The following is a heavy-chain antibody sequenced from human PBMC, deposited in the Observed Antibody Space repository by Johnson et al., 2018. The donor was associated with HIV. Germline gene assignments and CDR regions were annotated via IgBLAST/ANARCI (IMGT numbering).Heavy chain of an antibody. CDR3: ARGDCTYGVCYTKVDGFDI. J-gene: IGHJ3*02. V-gene: IGHV3-7*04. D-gene: IGHD2-8*01. Sequence: VQLVESGGGLVQPGESLRLSCAASGFTFSSYWMSWVRQAPGKGLEWVANIKQDGSEMYYVDSVKGRFTISRDNAKNSLYLQMNSLRAEDTAVYYCARGDCTYGVCYTKVDGFDIWGQGTMVTVSS. CDR2: IKQDGSEM. CDR1: GFTFSSYW.